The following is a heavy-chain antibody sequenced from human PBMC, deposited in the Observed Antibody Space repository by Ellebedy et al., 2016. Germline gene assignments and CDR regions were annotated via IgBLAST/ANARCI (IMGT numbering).Heavy chain of an antibody. D-gene: IGHD2-2*01. CDR2: ISAYNGNT. CDR3: ARSPYQLPALYYYYYMDV. CDR1: GYTFTSYG. Sequence: ASVKVSCXASGYTFTSYGISWVRQAPGQGLEWMGWISAYNGNTNYAQKLQGRVTMTTDTSTSTAYMELRSLRSDDTAVYYCARSPYQLPALYYYYYMDVWGKGTTVTVSS. V-gene: IGHV1-18*01. J-gene: IGHJ6*03.